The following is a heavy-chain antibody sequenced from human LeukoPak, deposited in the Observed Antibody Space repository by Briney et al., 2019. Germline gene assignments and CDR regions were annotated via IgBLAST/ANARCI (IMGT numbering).Heavy chain of an antibody. D-gene: IGHD3-22*01. CDR3: ARELSYYDSSGYYVDSDY. Sequence: GASVKVSCEASGYTFTGYYMHWVRQAPGQGLEWMGRINPNSGGTNYAQKFQGRVTMTRDTSISTAYMELSRLRSDDTAVYYCARELSYYDSSGYYVDSDYWGQGTLVTVSS. CDR1: GYTFTGYY. J-gene: IGHJ4*02. CDR2: INPNSGGT. V-gene: IGHV1-2*06.